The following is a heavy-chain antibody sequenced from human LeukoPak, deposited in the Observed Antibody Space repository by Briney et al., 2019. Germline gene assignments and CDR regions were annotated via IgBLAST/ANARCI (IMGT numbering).Heavy chain of an antibody. J-gene: IGHJ4*02. CDR2: ISGSGGST. Sequence: GGSLRLSCAASGFTFSSYAMSWVRQAPGKGLEWVSAISGSGGSTYYADSVKGRFTISRDNSKNTLYLQMNSLRAEDTAVYYCAKDHDFWSGYYTGVFFDYWGQGTLVTVSS. D-gene: IGHD3-3*01. CDR3: AKDHDFWSGYYTGVFFDY. V-gene: IGHV3-23*01. CDR1: GFTFSSYA.